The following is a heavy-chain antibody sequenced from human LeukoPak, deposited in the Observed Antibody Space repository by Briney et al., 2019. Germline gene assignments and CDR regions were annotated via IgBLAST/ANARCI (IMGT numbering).Heavy chain of an antibody. CDR1: GFTFSNYW. Sequence: AGGSLRLSCAASGFTFSNYWMSWVRQAPGEGLEWVANIKEDGREKYYVDSVRGRFTISRDNAKNSLYLQMNSLRAEDTAVYYCARGGKYYFDYWGQGTPVTVSS. V-gene: IGHV3-7*01. CDR2: IKEDGREK. CDR3: ARGGKYYFDY. J-gene: IGHJ4*02.